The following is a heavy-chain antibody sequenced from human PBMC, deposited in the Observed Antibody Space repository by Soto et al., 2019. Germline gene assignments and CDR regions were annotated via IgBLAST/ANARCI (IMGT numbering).Heavy chain of an antibody. CDR3: AKTLLLYRGSEDDT. CDR1: GFSFSGYG. CDR2: ISYDGGNK. D-gene: IGHD1-26*01. J-gene: IGHJ5*02. V-gene: IGHV3-30*18. Sequence: QVQLVESGGGVVQPGRSLRLSCAASGFSFSGYGMHWVRQAPDKGLEWVAIISYDGGNKYYAESVKGRFTISRDNSKNTVYLEMNSLRSEDTAVYYCAKTLLLYRGSEDDTWGQGILVTVSS.